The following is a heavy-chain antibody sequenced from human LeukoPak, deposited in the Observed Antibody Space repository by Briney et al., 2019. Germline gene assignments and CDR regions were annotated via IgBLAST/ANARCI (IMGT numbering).Heavy chain of an antibody. CDR2: ISAYNGNT. CDR1: GYTFTRYG. CDR3: ARDAVYYYDSSGYPFDY. Sequence: ASVKVSCKASGYTFTRYGISWVRQAPGQGLEWRGWISAYNGNTNYAQKVQDRVTMTTDTSTSTAYMELRSLRSDDTAVYYCARDAVYYYDSSGYPFDYWGQGTLVTVSS. J-gene: IGHJ4*02. D-gene: IGHD3-22*01. V-gene: IGHV1-18*01.